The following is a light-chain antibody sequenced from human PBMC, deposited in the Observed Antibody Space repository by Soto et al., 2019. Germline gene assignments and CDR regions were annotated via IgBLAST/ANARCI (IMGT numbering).Light chain of an antibody. CDR1: HDVANY. J-gene: IGKJ2*04. CDR2: EAS. V-gene: IGKV1-5*01. Sequence: DIQLTQSPSTLSASVGDKVIITCRASHDVANYLAWYQQKPGEAPKHLIYEASNLHSGVPSRFSGSGSGTEFTLTITGLQSDDFATYYCQQYKDYSPVCSFGQGTKVEIK. CDR3: QQYKDYSPVCS.